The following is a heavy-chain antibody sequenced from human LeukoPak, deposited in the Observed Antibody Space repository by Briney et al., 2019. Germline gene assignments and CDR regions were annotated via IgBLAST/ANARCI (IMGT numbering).Heavy chain of an antibody. V-gene: IGHV3-53*01. CDR3: ARGVEPLAANTLAY. J-gene: IGHJ4*02. D-gene: IGHD1-14*01. CDR1: GFTVITND. CDR2: LYSDSNT. Sequence: PGGSLRLSCAASGFTVITNDMTWVRQAPGKGLEWVSVLYSDSNTKYADSVQGRFTISRDNSKNTLYLEMNSLSPDDTAVYCCARGVEPLAANTLAYWGQGTLVTVSS.